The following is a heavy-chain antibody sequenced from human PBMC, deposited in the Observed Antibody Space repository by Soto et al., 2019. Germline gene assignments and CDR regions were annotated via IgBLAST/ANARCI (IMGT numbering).Heavy chain of an antibody. CDR1: GGTFSSDG. V-gene: IGHV1-69*13. J-gene: IGHJ5*02. CDR2: IIPIFGTA. Sequence: GASVKVSCKASGGTFSSDGIGWVRQAPGHGLEWMGGIIPIFGTANYVQKFQGRVTITADESTSTAYMELSSLRSEDTAVFFCARGRDCSGNYVGYNWFDPWGQGTLVTVSS. D-gene: IGHD3-22*01. CDR3: ARGRDCSGNYVGYNWFDP.